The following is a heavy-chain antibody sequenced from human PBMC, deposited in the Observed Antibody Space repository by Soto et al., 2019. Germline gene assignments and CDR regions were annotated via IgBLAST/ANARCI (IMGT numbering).Heavy chain of an antibody. CDR1: GFTFSSYG. CDR3: AKGFGLGQYSSSRRYFDL. CDR2: ISYDGSNK. J-gene: IGHJ2*01. Sequence: GGSLRLSCAASGFTFSSYGMHWVRQAPGKGLEWVAVISYDGSNKYYADSVKSRFTISRDNSKNTLYLQMNSLRAEDTAVYYCAKGFGLGQYSSSRRYFDLWGRGTLVTVSS. D-gene: IGHD6-13*01. V-gene: IGHV3-30*18.